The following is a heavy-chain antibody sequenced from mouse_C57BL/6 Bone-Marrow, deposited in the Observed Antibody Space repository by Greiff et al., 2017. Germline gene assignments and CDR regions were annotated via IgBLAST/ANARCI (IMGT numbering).Heavy chain of an antibody. CDR2: IDPSDSYT. Sequence: QVQLQQPGAELVKPGASVKLSCKASGYTFTSYWMQWVKQRPGQGLEWIGEIDPSDSYTNYNQKFKGKATLTVDTSSSTAYMQLSSLTSEDSAVYYCARVTTVVATSAMDYWGQGTSVTVSS. D-gene: IGHD1-1*01. CDR3: ARVTTVVATSAMDY. J-gene: IGHJ4*01. V-gene: IGHV1-50*01. CDR1: GYTFTSYW.